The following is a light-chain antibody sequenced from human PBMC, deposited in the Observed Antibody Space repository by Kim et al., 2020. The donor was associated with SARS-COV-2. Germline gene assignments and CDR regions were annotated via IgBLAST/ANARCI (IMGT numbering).Light chain of an antibody. J-gene: IGKJ1*01. CDR1: HSGLYRANNKNY. Sequence: DTIDCKCSHSGLYRANNKNYVAWYKERPGQPPRLHIYWASTRESREPDRVSGSGSGTEFTLTISGLQAEDVAIYYCQQYYSGLLTFGQGTKVDIK. V-gene: IGKV4-1*01. CDR3: QQYYSGLLT. CDR2: WAS.